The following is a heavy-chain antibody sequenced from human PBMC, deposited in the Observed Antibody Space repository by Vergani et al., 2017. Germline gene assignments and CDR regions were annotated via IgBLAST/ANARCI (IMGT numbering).Heavy chain of an antibody. CDR3: ARQVVAANPYYYYYMDV. D-gene: IGHD2-15*01. CDR1: GGSISSSNW. CDR2: IYHSGST. V-gene: IGHV4-4*02. J-gene: IGHJ6*03. Sequence: QVQLQESGPGLVKPSGTLSLTCAVSGGSISSSNWWSWVRQPPGKGLEWIGEIYHSGSTNYNPSLKSRVTISVDTSKNQFSLKLSSVTAADTAVYYCARQVVAANPYYYYYMDVWGKGTTVTVSS.